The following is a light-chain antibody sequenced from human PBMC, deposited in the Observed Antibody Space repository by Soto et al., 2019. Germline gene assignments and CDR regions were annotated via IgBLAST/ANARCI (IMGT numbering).Light chain of an antibody. CDR1: SGSIASNY. CDR3: QSYDSV. V-gene: IGLV6-57*01. J-gene: IGLJ2*01. CDR2: EDN. Sequence: NFMLTQPHSVSESPGKTVTISCTRSSGSIASNYVQWYQQRPGSSPTTVIYEDNQRPSGVPDRFSGSIDSSSNSASLTISGLKTEDEADYYCQSYDSVFGGGTKLTVL.